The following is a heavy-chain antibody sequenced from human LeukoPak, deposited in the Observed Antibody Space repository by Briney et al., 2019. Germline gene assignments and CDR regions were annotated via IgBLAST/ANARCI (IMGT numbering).Heavy chain of an antibody. J-gene: IGHJ4*02. CDR1: GGSVSSGSYY. CDR2: TYYSGST. V-gene: IGHV4-61*01. CDR3: ARDEFSYFDY. Sequence: SETLSLTCTVSGGSVSSGSYYWSWIRQPPGKGLEWIGYTYYSGSTNYNPSLKSRVTISVDTSKNQFSLKLSSVTAADTAVYYCARDEFSYFDYWGQGTLVTVSS.